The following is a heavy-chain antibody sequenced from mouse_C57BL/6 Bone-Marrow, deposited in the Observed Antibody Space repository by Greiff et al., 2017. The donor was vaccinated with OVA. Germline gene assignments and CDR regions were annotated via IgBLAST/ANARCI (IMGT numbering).Heavy chain of an antibody. CDR2: IDPSDSYT. CDR3: ARRSSFDY. J-gene: IGHJ2*01. Sequence: VQLQQSGAELMKPGASVKLSCKATGYTFTGYWIEWVKQRPGHGLEWIGEIDPSDSYTNYNQKFKGKATLTVDTSSSTAYMQLSSLTSEDSAVYYCARRSSFDYWGQGTTLTVSS. CDR1: GYTFTGYW. V-gene: IGHV1-50*01. D-gene: IGHD1-3*01.